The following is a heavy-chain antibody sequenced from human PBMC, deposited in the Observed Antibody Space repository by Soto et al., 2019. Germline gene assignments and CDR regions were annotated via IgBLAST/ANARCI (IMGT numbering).Heavy chain of an antibody. Sequence: PGGSLRLSCAASGFTFSSYAMSWVRQAPGKGLEWVSAISGSGGRTYYADSVKGRFTISRDNSKTTLYLQMNSLRAEDSAVYYCAKAWDGGSYYGIDYWGQGTLVTVSS. CDR1: GFTFSSYA. J-gene: IGHJ4*02. V-gene: IGHV3-23*01. D-gene: IGHD1-26*01. CDR2: ISGSGGRT. CDR3: AKAWDGGSYYGIDY.